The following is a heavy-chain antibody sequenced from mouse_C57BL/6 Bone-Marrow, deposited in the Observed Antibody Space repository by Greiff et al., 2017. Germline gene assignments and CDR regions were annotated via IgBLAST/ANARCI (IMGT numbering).Heavy chain of an antibody. CDR3: ARGYYARYY. CDR1: GYTFTDSY. Sequence: QVQLQQSGAELVRPGASVKLSCKASGYTFTDSYIHWVKQRPGPGLEWIARIYPGSGNTYYNEKFKDKATLTAEKSSSTAYMQLSSLTSEDSAVYFCARGYYARYYSGQGTSVSDSS. J-gene: IGHJ4*01. V-gene: IGHV1-76*01. CDR2: IYPGSGNT.